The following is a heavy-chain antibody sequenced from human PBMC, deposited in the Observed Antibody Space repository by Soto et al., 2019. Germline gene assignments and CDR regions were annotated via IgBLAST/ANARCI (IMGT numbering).Heavy chain of an antibody. Sequence: GGSLRLSCAASGFTVSSNYMSWVRQAPGKGLERVSVIYSGGSTYYAQSFQGRVTISRHTSKNTVYLQLNSLRSEDTAVYYCASSSYYDFWSGYYPQRGYYYYGMDVWGQGTTVTVSS. CDR2: IYSGGST. V-gene: IGHV3-53*04. CDR1: GFTVSSNY. J-gene: IGHJ6*02. CDR3: ASSSYYDFWSGYYPQRGYYYYGMDV. D-gene: IGHD3-3*01.